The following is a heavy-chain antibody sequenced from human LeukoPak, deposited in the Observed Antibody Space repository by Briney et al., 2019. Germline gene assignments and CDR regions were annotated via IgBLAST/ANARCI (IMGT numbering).Heavy chain of an antibody. J-gene: IGHJ3*02. CDR2: IYYSGST. CDR1: GGSISRDDYY. V-gene: IGHV4-31*03. CDR3: ARDSTFGDYSHSFDI. Sequence: SQTLSLTRTVSGGSISRDDYYWSWIRQRPGEGLEWIGYIYYSGSTYYNPSLKSRVTISVDTSRNRFSLSLRSVTAADTAVYYCARDSTFGDYSHSFDIWGQGTMVAVSS. D-gene: IGHD4-17*01.